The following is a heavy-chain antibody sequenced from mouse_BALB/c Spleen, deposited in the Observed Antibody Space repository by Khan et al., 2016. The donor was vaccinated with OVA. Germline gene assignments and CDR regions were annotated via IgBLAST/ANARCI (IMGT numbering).Heavy chain of an antibody. Sequence: EVELVESGGDLVKPGGSLKLSCAASGFTFSSYSMSWVRQTPDKRLEWVTTISSVGDYTYYPDSVKGRFTISRDNAKNTLYLQISSLKFEDMAMYYCASQLTGSFVYWSQGNLVTVFA. CDR1: GFTFSSYS. J-gene: IGHJ3*01. V-gene: IGHV5-6*01. CDR2: ISSVGDYT. D-gene: IGHD4-1*01. CDR3: ASQLTGSFVY.